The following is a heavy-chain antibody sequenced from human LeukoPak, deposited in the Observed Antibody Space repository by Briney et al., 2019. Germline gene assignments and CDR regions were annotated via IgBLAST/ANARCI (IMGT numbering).Heavy chain of an antibody. J-gene: IGHJ6*02. V-gene: IGHV1-2*02. CDR1: GYTFTGYY. Sequence: GASVKVPCKASGYTFTGYYMHWVRQAPGQGLEWMGWINPNSGGTNYAQKFQGRVTMTRDTSISTAYMELSRLRSDDTAVYYCARADDFSSRYYYGMDVWGQGTTVTVSS. CDR2: INPNSGGT. D-gene: IGHD3-3*01. CDR3: ARADDFSSRYYYGMDV.